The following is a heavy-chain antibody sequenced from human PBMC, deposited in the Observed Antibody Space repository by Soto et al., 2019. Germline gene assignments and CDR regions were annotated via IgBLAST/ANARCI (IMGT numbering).Heavy chain of an antibody. D-gene: IGHD4-17*01. V-gene: IGHV1-69*04. CDR1: GGTFSSYT. Sequence: SVKVSCKASGGTFSSYTNSWVRQAPGQGLEWMGRIIPILGIADYAQKFQGRVTITADKSTSTAYMELSSLRSEDTAVYYCARDWTTVTLYYYYGMDVWGQGTTVTVSS. CDR3: ARDWTTVTLYYYYGMDV. J-gene: IGHJ6*02. CDR2: IIPILGIA.